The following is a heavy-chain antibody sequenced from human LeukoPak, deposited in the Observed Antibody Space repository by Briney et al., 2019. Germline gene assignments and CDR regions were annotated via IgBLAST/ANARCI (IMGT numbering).Heavy chain of an antibody. CDR2: INPNSGGT. V-gene: IGHV1-2*02. CDR3: ARDGGDIVAMNNWFDP. D-gene: IGHD5-12*01. Sequence: GSVKVSCKASGYTFTGYYLHWVRQAAGQGLEWMGWINPNSGGTNYTQKFQGRVTITADNSTSATYMELSSLRSEDTAVYYCARDGGDIVAMNNWFDPCGQGNLVTVSS. J-gene: IGHJ5*02. CDR1: GYTFTGYY.